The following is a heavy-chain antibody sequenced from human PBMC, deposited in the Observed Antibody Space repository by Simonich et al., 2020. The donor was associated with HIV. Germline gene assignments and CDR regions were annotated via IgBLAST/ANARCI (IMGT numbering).Heavy chain of an antibody. CDR3: ARAPDYGANVYFDY. J-gene: IGHJ4*02. CDR2: INHSGSN. Sequence: QVQLQQWGAGLLKPSETLSLTCAVYGGSFSGYYWSWIRQPPGKGLEWIGEINHSGSNKYTPSRQSRVTTSEDTSKNQFSLKLNSVTSVDTAVYYCARAPDYGANVYFDYWGQGTLVTVSS. CDR1: GGSFSGYY. V-gene: IGHV4-34*01. D-gene: IGHD4-17*01.